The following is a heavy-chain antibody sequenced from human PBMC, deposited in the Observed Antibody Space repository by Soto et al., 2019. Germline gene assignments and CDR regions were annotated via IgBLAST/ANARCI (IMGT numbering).Heavy chain of an antibody. J-gene: IGHJ4*02. CDR1: GYTFNSSG. V-gene: IGHV1-18*01. CDR3: ARDPALGGPFDF. Sequence: VKVSCKASGYTFNSSGISWVRQAPGQGLEWMGWISAYNGNTKYAQKVQGRVTMTTDISTSTAYMELRSLRSDDTAVYYCARDPALGGPFDFWGQGTLVTVSS. CDR2: ISAYNGNT. D-gene: IGHD3-16*01.